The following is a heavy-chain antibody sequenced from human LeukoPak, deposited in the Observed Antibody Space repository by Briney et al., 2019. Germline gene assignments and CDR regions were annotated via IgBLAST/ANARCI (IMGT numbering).Heavy chain of an antibody. CDR2: INQDGSEK. CDR1: GFTFSGYW. Sequence: GGSLRLSCAASGFTFSGYWMSWVRQAPGKGLEWVANINQDGSEKYYVDSVKGRFTISRDNAKNSLFLQMGSLRVEDTAVYYCARDSRTTGTTSGYFDYWGQGTLVTVSS. V-gene: IGHV3-7*01. D-gene: IGHD1-1*01. J-gene: IGHJ4*02. CDR3: ARDSRTTGTTSGYFDY.